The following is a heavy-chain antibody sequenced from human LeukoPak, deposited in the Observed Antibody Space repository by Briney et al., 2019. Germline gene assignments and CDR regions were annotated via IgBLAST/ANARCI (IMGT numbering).Heavy chain of an antibody. D-gene: IGHD2-8*01. V-gene: IGHV1-8*01. CDR1: GYTFTSYD. CDR2: MNPNSGNT. J-gene: IGHJ6*02. Sequence: ASVKVSCKASGYTFTSYDINWVRQATGQGLEWMGWMNPNSGNTGHAQKFQGRVTMTRNTSISTAYMELSSLRSEDTAVYYCARGGAVSRRYYYYGMDVWGQGTTVTVSS. CDR3: ARGGAVSRRYYYYGMDV.